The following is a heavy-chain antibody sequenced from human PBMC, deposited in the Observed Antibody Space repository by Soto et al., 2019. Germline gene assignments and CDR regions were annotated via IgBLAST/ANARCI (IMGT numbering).Heavy chain of an antibody. CDR2: IYIGGNT. J-gene: IGHJ4*02. CDR1: GLTVSSNH. CDR3: ARDSGKSNYFDY. Sequence: EVQLVESGGDLVQPGESLRLSCAASGLTVSSNHISWVRQAPGKGLEWVSVIYIGGNTYYADSVKGRFTISRHNSNNTVFLQMNSLRTEDTAVYYCARDSGKSNYFDYWGQGTLVTVSS. D-gene: IGHD1-26*01. V-gene: IGHV3-53*04.